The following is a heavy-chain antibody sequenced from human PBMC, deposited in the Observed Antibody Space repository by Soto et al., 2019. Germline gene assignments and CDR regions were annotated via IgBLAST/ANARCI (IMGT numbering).Heavy chain of an antibody. CDR3: ARVMQDNWFDP. D-gene: IGHD3-16*01. V-gene: IGHV3-23*01. CDR1: GFTFSSYA. J-gene: IGHJ5*02. CDR2: ISGSGGST. Sequence: LRLSCAASGFTFSSYAMSWARQAPGKGLEWVSAISGSGGSTYYADSVKGRFTISRDNSKNTLYLQMNSLRAEDTAVYYCARVMQDNWFDPWGQGTLVTVSS.